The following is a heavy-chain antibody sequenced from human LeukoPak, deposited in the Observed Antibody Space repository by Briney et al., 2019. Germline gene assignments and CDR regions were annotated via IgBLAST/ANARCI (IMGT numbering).Heavy chain of an antibody. CDR1: GFGFSTHD. V-gene: IGHV3-23*01. D-gene: IGHD6-6*01. CDR2: ISGSGDNT. Sequence: GGSLRLSCVASGFGFSTHDMSWVRQVPGKGLEWVSVISGSGDNTYYADSVKGRFTISRDNSKNMLYLQMNSLRAEDTAVYYCAKWKYSNSGIDDYWGQGTLVTVSS. J-gene: IGHJ4*02. CDR3: AKWKYSNSGIDDY.